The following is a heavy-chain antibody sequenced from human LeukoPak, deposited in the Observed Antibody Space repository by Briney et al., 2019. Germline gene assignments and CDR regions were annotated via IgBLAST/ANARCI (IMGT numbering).Heavy chain of an antibody. CDR2: IYYSGST. Sequence: PLETLSLTCAVYGGSFSGYYWSWIRQPPGKGLEWIGYIYYSGSTNYNPSLKSRVTMSIDTSKNQFSLKLSSVTAADTAVYFCARDESEFDYWGQGTLVTVSS. V-gene: IGHV4-59*12. CDR1: GGSFSGYY. J-gene: IGHJ4*02. CDR3: ARDESEFDY.